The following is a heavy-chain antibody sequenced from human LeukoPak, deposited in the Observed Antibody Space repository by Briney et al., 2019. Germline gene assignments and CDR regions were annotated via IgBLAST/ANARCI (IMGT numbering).Heavy chain of an antibody. D-gene: IGHD5-24*01. CDR2: IYYSGST. CDR3: ARRPGDGYNWNLFDY. CDR1: GGSFSGYY. V-gene: IGHV4-34*01. Sequence: SETLSLTCAVYGGSFSGYYWSWIRQPPGKGLEWIGSIYYSGSTYYNPSLKSRVTISVDTSKNQFSLKLCSVTAADTAVYYCARRPGDGYNWNLFDYWGQGTLVTVSS. J-gene: IGHJ4*02.